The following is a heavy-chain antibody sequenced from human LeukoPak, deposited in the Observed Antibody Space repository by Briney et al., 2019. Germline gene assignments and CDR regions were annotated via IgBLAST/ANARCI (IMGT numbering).Heavy chain of an antibody. D-gene: IGHD1-26*01. CDR3: ARRGSIVGANYYMDV. Sequence: PGGSLRLSCVAPGFAFSDSAMSWVCLTAGKGLEWVSLSRADDYSTYYADSVKGRFTISRDNSKNTMYLQMNSLRAEDTAVYYCARRGSIVGANYYMDVWGKGTTVTVSS. CDR1: GFAFSDSA. V-gene: IGHV3-23*01. CDR2: SRADDYST. J-gene: IGHJ6*03.